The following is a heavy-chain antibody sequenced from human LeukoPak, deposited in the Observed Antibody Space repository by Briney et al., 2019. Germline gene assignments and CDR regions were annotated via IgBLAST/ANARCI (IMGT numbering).Heavy chain of an antibody. CDR2: INPNSGGT. V-gene: IGHV1-2*02. D-gene: IGHD2-15*01. CDR3: ARGLSAGGGSCYFDY. Sequence: ASVKVSCKASVYTFTGYYIHWVRQAPGQGLEWMGWINPNSGGTNYAQKFQGRVTMTRDTSISTAYMELSRLRSDDTAMYYCARGLSAGGGSCYFDYWGQGTLVTVSS. J-gene: IGHJ4*02. CDR1: VYTFTGYY.